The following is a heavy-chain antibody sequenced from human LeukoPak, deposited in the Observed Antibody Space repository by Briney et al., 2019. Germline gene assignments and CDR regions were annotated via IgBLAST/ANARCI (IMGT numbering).Heavy chain of an antibody. CDR2: IRAYNGNT. V-gene: IGHV1-18*01. CDR3: ARVPLHDSSGHYYPH. J-gene: IGHJ1*01. D-gene: IGHD3-22*01. Sequence: GASVKVSCKASGYTFTSYGISWVRQAPGQGLEWMGWIRAYNGNTNYAQKLQGRVTMTTDTSTSTAYMELRSLRSDDTAVYYCARVPLHDSSGHYYPHWGQGTLVTVSS. CDR1: GYTFTSYG.